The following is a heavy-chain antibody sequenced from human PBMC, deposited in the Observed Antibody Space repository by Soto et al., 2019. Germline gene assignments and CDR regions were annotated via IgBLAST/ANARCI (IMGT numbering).Heavy chain of an antibody. J-gene: IGHJ6*02. CDR3: AHEAGLYGAAGVDYGVDV. CDR2: LYWDDDK. CDR1: GFSLNTRGVG. V-gene: IGHV2-5*02. Sequence: QITLKESGPTLVKPAQTLTLTCSFSGFSLNTRGVGVAWIRQPPGKALEWLAILYWDDDKRYSPSLKNRLSITIDTSKNQVVFTMTNMDPVDTATYYCAHEAGLYGAAGVDYGVDVWGQGITVIVSS. D-gene: IGHD4-17*01.